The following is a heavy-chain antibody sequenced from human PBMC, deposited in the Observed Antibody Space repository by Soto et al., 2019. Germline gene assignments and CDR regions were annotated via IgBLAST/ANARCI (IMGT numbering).Heavy chain of an antibody. D-gene: IGHD5-12*01. Sequence: QVQLQQWGAGLLKPSETLSLTCAVYGGSFSGYYWSWIRQPPGKGLEWIGEINHSESTNYNPSLKSRVTISVDTSKNQFSLKLSSVTAADTAVYYCARARYSGYDWDYWGQGTLVTVSS. CDR2: INHSEST. V-gene: IGHV4-34*01. CDR3: ARARYSGYDWDY. CDR1: GGSFSGYY. J-gene: IGHJ4*02.